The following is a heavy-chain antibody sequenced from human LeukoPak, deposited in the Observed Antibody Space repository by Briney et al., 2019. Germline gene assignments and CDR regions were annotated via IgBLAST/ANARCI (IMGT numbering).Heavy chain of an antibody. CDR2: IWYDGSNK. V-gene: IGHV3-33*08. CDR1: GFTFDDYA. D-gene: IGHD2-2*01. Sequence: GGSLRLSCAASGFTFDDYAMHWVRQAPGKGLEWVAVIWYDGSNKYYADSVKGRFTISRDNSKNTLYLQMNSLRAEDTAVYYCARTAYCSSSSCYYDGFDYWGQGTLVTVSS. J-gene: IGHJ4*02. CDR3: ARTAYCSSSSCYYDGFDY.